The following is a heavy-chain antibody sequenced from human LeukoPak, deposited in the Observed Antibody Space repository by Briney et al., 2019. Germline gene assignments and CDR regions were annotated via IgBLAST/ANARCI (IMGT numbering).Heavy chain of an antibody. CDR3: ATDSGVGMATTFSILDI. Sequence: GGSLRLSCAASGFTFSSYGRHWVRQAPGKGLEWVAFIRYDGSNQYYADSVKRRFTISRDNSKNTLYLQMNSLRAEDTAVYYCATDSGVGMATTFSILDIWGQGTMVTVSS. V-gene: IGHV3-30*02. CDR2: IRYDGSNQ. D-gene: IGHD5-24*01. J-gene: IGHJ3*02. CDR1: GFTFSSYG.